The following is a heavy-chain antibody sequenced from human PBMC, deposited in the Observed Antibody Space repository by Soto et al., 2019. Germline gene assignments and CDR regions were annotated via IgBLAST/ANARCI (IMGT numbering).Heavy chain of an antibody. J-gene: IGHJ4*02. CDR3: AKQQMGVIWALDY. Sequence: EVQILQSGGGLEQPGGSLRLSCAASGFTFSNYAMSWIRQAPGKGLEWVSTIRETGNTYYADSVRGRFATSRDNSENTLYLQMSSLRAEDTAVYYCAKQQMGVIWALDYWGQGTLVTVSS. CDR1: GFTFSNYA. D-gene: IGHD1-26*01. CDR2: IRETGNT. V-gene: IGHV3-23*01.